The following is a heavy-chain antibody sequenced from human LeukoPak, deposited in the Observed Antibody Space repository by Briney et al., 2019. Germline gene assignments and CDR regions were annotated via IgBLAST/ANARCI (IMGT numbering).Heavy chain of an antibody. J-gene: IGHJ4*02. D-gene: IGHD3-10*01. Sequence: ETLSLTCAVYGGSFSGYYWSWVRQAPGKGLEWVSTISGSGDNTYYADSVKGRFTISRDNSKNTLYLQMNSLRAEDTAVYYCARVTYGSGTYGAFDYWGQGTLVTVSS. V-gene: IGHV3-23*01. CDR1: GGSFSGYY. CDR3: ARVTYGSGTYGAFDY. CDR2: ISGSGDNT.